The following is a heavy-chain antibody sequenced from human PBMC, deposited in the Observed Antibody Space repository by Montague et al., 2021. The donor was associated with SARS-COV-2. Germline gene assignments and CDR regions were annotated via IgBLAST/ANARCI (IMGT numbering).Heavy chain of an antibody. CDR3: ARLISMSRGPIRHYMWFDP. J-gene: IGHJ5*02. V-gene: IGHV4-4*02. CDR1: GDSIISNNW. CDR2: IYHLGGT. D-gene: IGHD3-10*01. Sequence: ETLSLTCAVSGDSIISNNWWSWVRQTPHKGLEWIGEIYHLGGTXCNPSLESRITMSIDKSNNQFSLTLTSVTAADTAVYHCARLISMSRGPIRHYMWFDPWGPGTLVTVSS.